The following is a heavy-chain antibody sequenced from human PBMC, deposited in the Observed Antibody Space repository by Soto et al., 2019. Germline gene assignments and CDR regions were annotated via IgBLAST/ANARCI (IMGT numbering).Heavy chain of an antibody. V-gene: IGHV3-23*01. CDR2: IIGSGGST. D-gene: IGHD3-22*01. J-gene: IGHJ4*02. CDR1: GFTFNSYA. CDR3: AKDRNYYDSSGYDY. Sequence: AGSLRLSCAASGFTFNSYAMSWVRQAPGKGLEWVSTIIGSGGSTYYEDSVKGRFSVSRDNSKNTLYLQMNSLRAEDTAVYYCAKDRNYYDSSGYDYWGQGTLVTVSS.